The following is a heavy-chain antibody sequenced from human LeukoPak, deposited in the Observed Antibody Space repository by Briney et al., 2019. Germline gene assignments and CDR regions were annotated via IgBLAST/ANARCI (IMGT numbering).Heavy chain of an antibody. CDR2: VSGSGGST. D-gene: IGHD1-26*01. J-gene: IGHJ4*02. CDR3: AKAPPYASGTYHIFDY. V-gene: IGHV3-23*01. CDR1: GFTFSSYA. Sequence: GGSLRLSRAASGFTFSSYAMSWVRQAPGKGLEWVSVVSGSGGSTYYADSVKGRFTVSRDNSKNTLYLQMDSLGAEDTAVYYCAKAPPYASGTYHIFDYWGQGTLVTVSS.